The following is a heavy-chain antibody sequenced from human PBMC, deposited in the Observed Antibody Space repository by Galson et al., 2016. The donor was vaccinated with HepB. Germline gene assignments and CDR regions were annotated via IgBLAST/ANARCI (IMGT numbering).Heavy chain of an antibody. CDR2: ISYDGNYK. CDR1: GFTFSSDA. CDR3: AREDSSGYYYFDY. Sequence: SLRLSCAASGFTFSSDAMHWVRQAPSKGLEWVAVISYDGNYKSCADAVKGRFTISRDNSKNTLFLQMNSLRPEDTAVYYCAREDSSGYYYFDYWGQGTLVTVSS. V-gene: IGHV3-30*04. J-gene: IGHJ4*02. D-gene: IGHD3-22*01.